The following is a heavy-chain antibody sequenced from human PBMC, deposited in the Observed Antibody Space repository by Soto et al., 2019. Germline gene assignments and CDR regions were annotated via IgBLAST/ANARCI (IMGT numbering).Heavy chain of an antibody. CDR2: IYHSGST. CDR3: ARVSGNWTGYYYYMDV. V-gene: IGHV4-39*07. CDR1: GGSISSSSYY. J-gene: IGHJ6*03. D-gene: IGHD1-20*01. Sequence: PSETLSLTCTVSGGSISSSSYYWGWIRQPPGKGLEWIGSIYHSGSTYYNPSLKSRVTISVDTSKNQFSLKLSSVTAADTAVYYCARVSGNWTGYYYYMDVWGKGTTVTVSS.